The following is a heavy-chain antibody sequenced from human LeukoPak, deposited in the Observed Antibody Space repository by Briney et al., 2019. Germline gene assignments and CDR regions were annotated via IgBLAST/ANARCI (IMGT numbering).Heavy chain of an antibody. CDR2: ISSGGTYI. CDR3: ARVDRITMIVFDY. J-gene: IGHJ4*02. CDR1: GFTFSSYT. D-gene: IGHD3-22*01. Sequence: GGSLRLSCAASGFTFSSYTMNWVRQAPGKGLEWVSSISSGGTYIYYADSVKGRFTISRDNAKNSLYLQMNSLRAEDTAVYYCARVDRITMIVFDYWGQGTLVTVSS. V-gene: IGHV3-21*01.